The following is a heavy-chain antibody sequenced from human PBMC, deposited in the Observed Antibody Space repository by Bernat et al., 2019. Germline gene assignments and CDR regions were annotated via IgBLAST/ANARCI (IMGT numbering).Heavy chain of an antibody. Sequence: QMQLEESGPGLLKPSETLSLNCSVSGGSISITSYYWGWVRQPPGEGLEWIGTVYYSGTTNFSPSLKSRATISVDTSKNQFSLKLSSVTATDTAVYYCARRGGVTTDYYYMDVRGKGTTVTVSS. CDR3: ARRGGVTTDYYYMDV. D-gene: IGHD4-17*01. CDR2: VYYSGTT. J-gene: IGHJ6*03. V-gene: IGHV4-39*01. CDR1: GGSISITSYY.